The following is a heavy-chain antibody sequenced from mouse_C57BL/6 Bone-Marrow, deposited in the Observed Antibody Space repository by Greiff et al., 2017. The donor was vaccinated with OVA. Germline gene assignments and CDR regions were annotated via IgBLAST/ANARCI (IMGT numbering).Heavy chain of an antibody. D-gene: IGHD1-1*01. V-gene: IGHV1-69*01. Sequence: QVQLQQSGAELVMPGASVKLSCKASGYTFTSYWMHWVKQRPGQGLEWIGEIDPSDSYTNYNQKFKGKSTLTVAKSSSTAYMQLSSLTSEDSAVYYCARRHYYGSSLYYFDYWGQGTTRTVSS. CDR3: ARRHYYGSSLYYFDY. J-gene: IGHJ2*01. CDR2: IDPSDSYT. CDR1: GYTFTSYW.